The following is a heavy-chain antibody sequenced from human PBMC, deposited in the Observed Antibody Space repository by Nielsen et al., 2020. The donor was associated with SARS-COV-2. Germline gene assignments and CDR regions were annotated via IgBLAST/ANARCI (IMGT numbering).Heavy chain of an antibody. Sequence: SETLSLTCTVSGGPISTYYWSWIRQPPGKGLEWIGYISYSGSTNYNPSLKSRATISLDTSKNQFSLKLSSVAAADTAVYYCAREYSSLVSYHYYMDVWGKGTTVNVSS. CDR3: AREYSSLVSYHYYMDV. CDR1: GGPISTYY. J-gene: IGHJ6*03. CDR2: ISYSGST. D-gene: IGHD6-19*01. V-gene: IGHV4-59*01.